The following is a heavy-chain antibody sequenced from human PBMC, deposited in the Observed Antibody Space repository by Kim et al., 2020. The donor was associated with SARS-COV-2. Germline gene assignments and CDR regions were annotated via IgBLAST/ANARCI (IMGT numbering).Heavy chain of an antibody. D-gene: IGHD3-22*01. Sequence: GGSLRLSCAASGFTFSSYDMHWVRQATGKGLEWVSAIGTAGDTYYPGSVKGRFTISRENAKNSLYLQMNSLRAGDTAVYYCARGGYDSSGFAFDIWGQGTMVTVSS. V-gene: IGHV3-13*01. J-gene: IGHJ3*02. CDR3: ARGGYDSSGFAFDI. CDR1: GFTFSSYD. CDR2: IGTAGDT.